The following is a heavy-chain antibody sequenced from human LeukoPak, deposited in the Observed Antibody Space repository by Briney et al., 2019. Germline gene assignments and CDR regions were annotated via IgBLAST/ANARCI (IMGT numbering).Heavy chain of an antibody. CDR1: GYTFTGYY. J-gene: IGHJ4*02. D-gene: IGHD3-3*01. CDR3: ARVPSDDDFWSGYLPYFDY. CDR2: INPNSGGT. Sequence: ASVKVSCKASGYTFTGYYMHWVRQAPGQGLEWMGWINPNSGGTNYAQKFQGRVTMTRDTSISTAYMELSRLRSDDTAVYYCARVPSDDDFWSGYLPYFDYWGQGTLVTVSS. V-gene: IGHV1-2*02.